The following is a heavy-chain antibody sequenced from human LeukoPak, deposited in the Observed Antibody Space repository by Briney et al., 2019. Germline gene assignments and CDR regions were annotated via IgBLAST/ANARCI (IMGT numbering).Heavy chain of an antibody. J-gene: IGHJ3*02. V-gene: IGHV4-59*01. CDR1: GGSISSYY. Sequence: SETLSLTCTVSGGSISSYYWSWIRQPPGKGLEWIGYIYYSGSTNYNPSLKSRVTISVDTSKNQFSLKLSSVTAADTAVYYCARDNAVRGVIIRFGAFDIRGQGTMVTVSS. CDR2: IYYSGST. D-gene: IGHD3-10*01. CDR3: ARDNAVRGVIIRFGAFDI.